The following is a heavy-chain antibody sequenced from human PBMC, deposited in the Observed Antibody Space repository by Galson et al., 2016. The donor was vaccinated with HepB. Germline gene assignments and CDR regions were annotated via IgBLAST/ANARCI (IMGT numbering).Heavy chain of an antibody. D-gene: IGHD2-8*01. CDR2: ISSRGANV. CDR3: SRLMGVHTQRRLSGWIDP. Sequence: SLRLSCAGSGFSFNDYYMTWIRQSPGKGLEWVACISSRGANVYYAESVKGRFTISSDSVRNSMYLQMHSLRADDTAVYYCSRLMGVHTQRRLSGWIDPWGQGTLVTVSS. CDR1: GFSFNDYY. V-gene: IGHV3-11*01. J-gene: IGHJ5*02.